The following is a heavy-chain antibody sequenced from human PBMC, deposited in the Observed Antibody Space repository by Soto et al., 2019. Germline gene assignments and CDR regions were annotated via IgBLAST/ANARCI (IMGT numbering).Heavy chain of an antibody. J-gene: IGHJ4*02. V-gene: IGHV3-9*01. Sequence: EVQLVESGGGLVQPGRSLRLSCAASGFTFDDYAMHWVRQVSGKGLEWVSGVNWNSGSIVYADSVKGRFTISRDNAKNSLYLQMDSLRTEDTALYYCAKDRDGAWLGPFDCWGQGTLVNVSS. CDR3: AKDRDGAWLGPFDC. CDR2: VNWNSGSI. CDR1: GFTFDDYA. D-gene: IGHD6-19*01.